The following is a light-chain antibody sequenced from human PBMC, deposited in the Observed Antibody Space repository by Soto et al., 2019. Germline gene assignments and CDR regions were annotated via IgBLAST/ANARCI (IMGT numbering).Light chain of an antibody. J-gene: IGLJ1*01. CDR2: YDS. CDR1: NIGRKS. CDR3: QVWDSSSDPLYV. Sequence: YVLTQPPSVSVAPGKTATITCGGNNIGRKSVHWYQQKPGQAPVLVIYYDSDRPSGIPERFSGSNSGNTATLTISRVEAGDEADYYCQVWDSSSDPLYVFGTGTKLTVL. V-gene: IGLV3-21*04.